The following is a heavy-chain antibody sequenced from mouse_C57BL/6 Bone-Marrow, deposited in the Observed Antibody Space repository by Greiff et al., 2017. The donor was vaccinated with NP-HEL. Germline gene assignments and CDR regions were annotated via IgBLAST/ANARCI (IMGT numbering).Heavy chain of an antibody. V-gene: IGHV1-39*01. D-gene: IGHD1-1*01. J-gene: IGHJ2*01. CDR1: GYSFTDYN. Sequence: VQLQQSGPELVKPGASVKISCKASGYSFTDYNMNWVKQSNGKSLEWIGVINPNYGTTSYNQKFKGKATLTVDQSSSKAYMQLNSLTSEDSAVYYCASLVSSSTYYFDYWGQGTTLTVSS. CDR2: INPNYGTT. CDR3: ASLVSSSTYYFDY.